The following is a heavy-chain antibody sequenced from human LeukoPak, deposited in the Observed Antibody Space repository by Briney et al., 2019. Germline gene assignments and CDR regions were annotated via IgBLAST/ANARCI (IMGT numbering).Heavy chain of an antibody. CDR2: LASDGSNK. Sequence: QPGGSLRLSCAASGFTFNNHPLHWVRQAPGKGLEWVAVLASDGSNKYYADSVKGRFTISGDTSKNTLYLQMNSLRPEDTAVYYCARGPGRSDGILDFSITSPKAGVSWGQGTLVTVSS. CDR1: GFTFNNHP. J-gene: IGHJ5*02. CDR3: ARGPGRSDGILDFSITSPKAGVS. D-gene: IGHD5-24*01. V-gene: IGHV3-30*04.